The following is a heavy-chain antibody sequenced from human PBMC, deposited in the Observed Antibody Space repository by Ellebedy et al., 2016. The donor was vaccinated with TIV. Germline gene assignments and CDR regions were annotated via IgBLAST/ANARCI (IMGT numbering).Heavy chain of an antibody. CDR1: AFTFNTYA. J-gene: IGHJ4*02. CDR3: ARDKVLLHSYGDSYYSSVGYCFDH. D-gene: IGHD2-21*01. V-gene: IGHV3-30*04. Sequence: GESLKISCAASAFTFNTYAMHWVRQAPGKGLEWVAFISYDGSSKYYADSVKGRFTISRDNSENTLFLQMNSLRAEDTAVYYCARDKVLLHSYGDSYYSSVGYCFDHWGQGILVTVSS. CDR2: ISYDGSSK.